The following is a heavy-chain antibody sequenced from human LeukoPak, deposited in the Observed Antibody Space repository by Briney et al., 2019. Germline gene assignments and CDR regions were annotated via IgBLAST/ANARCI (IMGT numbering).Heavy chain of an antibody. J-gene: IGHJ4*02. CDR2: INSDGGTA. CDR1: GFTFSSYW. CDR3: ARGYTYGSIDY. Sequence: GGSLRLSCAASGFTFSSYWMHWVRQAPGEGLVWVSRINSDGGTATYADSGKGRFTISRDNAKNAMYVQMNSLRAEDTAAYYCARGYTYGSIDYWGQGTLVTVSS. D-gene: IGHD5-18*01. V-gene: IGHV3-74*01.